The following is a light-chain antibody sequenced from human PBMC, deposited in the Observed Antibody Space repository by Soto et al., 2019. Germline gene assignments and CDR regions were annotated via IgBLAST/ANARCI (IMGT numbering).Light chain of an antibody. J-gene: IGKJ5*01. CDR1: QDISRW. CDR3: QQGNNVPGT. CDR2: AAP. V-gene: IGKV1-12*01. Sequence: DVQMTQSPSSVSASVGVRVTIICRARQDISRWLAWYQQKPGHAPKFLSYAAPNLQRGDPSWFSGSGSGTDFALTISSLQPEDFATYYCQQGNNVPGTFGQGTRLEMK.